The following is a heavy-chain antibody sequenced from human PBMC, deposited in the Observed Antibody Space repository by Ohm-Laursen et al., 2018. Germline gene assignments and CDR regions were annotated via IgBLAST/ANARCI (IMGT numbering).Heavy chain of an antibody. Sequence: GSLRLSCTASGFTFSSYDMHWVRQATGKGLEWVSAIGTAGDTYYPGSVKGRFTISRENAKNSLYPQMNSLRAGDTAVYYCARGRNGGYYDYWGQGTLVTVSS. J-gene: IGHJ4*02. D-gene: IGHD4-23*01. V-gene: IGHV3-13*01. CDR2: IGTAGDT. CDR1: GFTFSSYD. CDR3: ARGRNGGYYDY.